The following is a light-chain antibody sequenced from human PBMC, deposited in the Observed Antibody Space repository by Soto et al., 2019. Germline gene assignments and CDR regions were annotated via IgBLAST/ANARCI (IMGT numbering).Light chain of an antibody. V-gene: IGLV2-14*03. J-gene: IGLJ2*01. CDR3: CSYSTINSPVV. Sequence: QSVLTQPASVSGSPGQPITISCSGTTTDVGSSDYVSWYQQHPGRAPKLIIYEVTNRPSGVSHRFSGSKSGSTASLTISGLQAEDEADYYCCSYSTINSPVVFGGGTKRPS. CDR1: TTDVGSSDY. CDR2: EVT.